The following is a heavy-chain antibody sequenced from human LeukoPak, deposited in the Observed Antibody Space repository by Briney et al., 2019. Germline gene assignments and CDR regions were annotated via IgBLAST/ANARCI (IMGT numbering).Heavy chain of an antibody. CDR3: ARSEREWWELLFDY. D-gene: IGHD1-26*01. Sequence: ASVKVSCKASGYTFTSYYMHWVRQAPGQGLEWMGIINPSGGSTSYAQKFQGRVTITADKSTSTAYMELSSLRSEDTAVYYCARSEREWWELLFDYWGQGTLVTVSS. V-gene: IGHV1-46*01. CDR1: GYTFTSYY. CDR2: INPSGGST. J-gene: IGHJ4*02.